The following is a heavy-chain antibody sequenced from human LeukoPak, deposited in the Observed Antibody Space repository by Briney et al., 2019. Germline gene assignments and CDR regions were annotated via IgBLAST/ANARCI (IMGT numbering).Heavy chain of an antibody. Sequence: SLRLSCAASGFTFDDYAMHWVRQAPAKGLEWVSGISWNSGSLGYADSVKGRFTISRDNAKNSLYLQMHSLRPEDTAVYYCAKDRTGYYPSSSFDYWGQGTLVTVSS. CDR3: AKDRTGYYPSSSFDY. CDR1: GFTFDDYA. CDR2: ISWNSGSL. V-gene: IGHV3-9*01. J-gene: IGHJ4*02. D-gene: IGHD3-22*01.